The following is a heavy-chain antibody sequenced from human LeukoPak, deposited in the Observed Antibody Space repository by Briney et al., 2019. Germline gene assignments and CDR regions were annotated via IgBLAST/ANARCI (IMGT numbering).Heavy chain of an antibody. J-gene: IGHJ3*02. CDR3: AREPTDGGGDCYWDAFDI. D-gene: IGHD2-21*01. Sequence: GGSLRLSCAASGFTFSSYWMSWVRQAPGKGLEWVANIKQDGSDKYYVDSVKGRFTISRDNAKNSLYLQMNSLRAEDTAVYYCAREPTDGGGDCYWDAFDIWGQGTMVTVSS. CDR1: GFTFSSYW. V-gene: IGHV3-7*01. CDR2: IKQDGSDK.